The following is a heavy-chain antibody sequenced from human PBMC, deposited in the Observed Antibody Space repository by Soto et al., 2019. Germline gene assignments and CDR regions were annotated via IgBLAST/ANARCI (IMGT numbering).Heavy chain of an antibody. CDR1: GDSVSNNCAT. D-gene: IGHD2-15*01. Sequence: SQTLSLTCSICGDSVSNNCATWNWIRQSPSIGLEWIGSAYYRSRWRYDYATSVRGRITLNPDTSKNQFSLQLKSVTPEDTAVYYCARDPPDCNSGFDXWGQGTPVTVSX. V-gene: IGHV6-1*01. J-gene: IGHJ4*02. CDR2: AYYRSRWRY. CDR3: ARDPPDCNSGFDX.